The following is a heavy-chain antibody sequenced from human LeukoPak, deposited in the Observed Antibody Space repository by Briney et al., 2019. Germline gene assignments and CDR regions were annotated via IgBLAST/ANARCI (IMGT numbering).Heavy chain of an antibody. J-gene: IGHJ3*02. D-gene: IGHD2-15*01. V-gene: IGHV4-34*01. Sequence: SETLSLTCAVYGGSFSGYYWSWIRQPPGKWLEWIGEINHSGSTNYNPSLKSRVTISVDTSKNQFSLKLSSVTAADTAVYYCARVANPVGVVVVAATGNDAFDIWGQGTMVTVSS. CDR3: ARVANPVGVVVVAATGNDAFDI. CDR1: GGSFSGYY. CDR2: INHSGST.